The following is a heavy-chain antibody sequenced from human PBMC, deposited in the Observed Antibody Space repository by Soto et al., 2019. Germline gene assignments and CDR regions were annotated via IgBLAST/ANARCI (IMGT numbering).Heavy chain of an antibody. V-gene: IGHV1-2*02. Sequence: GASVKVSCKASGDTFTGYYMHWVRQAPGQGLEWMGWINPNSGGTNYAQKLQGRVTMTRDTSISTAYMELSRLRSDDTAVYYCARDRAYCGGDCYPPNYYYYGMDVWGQGTTVTVS. CDR3: ARDRAYCGGDCYPPNYYYYGMDV. J-gene: IGHJ6*02. CDR1: GDTFTGYY. CDR2: INPNSGGT. D-gene: IGHD2-21*02.